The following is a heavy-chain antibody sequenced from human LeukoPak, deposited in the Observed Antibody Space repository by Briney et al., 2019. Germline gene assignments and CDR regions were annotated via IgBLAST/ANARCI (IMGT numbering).Heavy chain of an antibody. D-gene: IGHD6-19*01. CDR3: VRLASGLIAY. Sequence: SETLSLTCTVSCGSIDNSHYYWGWIRQPPGEGLEWIASIHYSGSTHYNPSLKRRVTISVDTSKNQFSLKLSSVTAADTAVYYCVRLASGLIAYCGQGTLVTVSS. V-gene: IGHV4-39*01. J-gene: IGHJ4*02. CDR2: IHYSGST. CDR1: CGSIDNSHYY.